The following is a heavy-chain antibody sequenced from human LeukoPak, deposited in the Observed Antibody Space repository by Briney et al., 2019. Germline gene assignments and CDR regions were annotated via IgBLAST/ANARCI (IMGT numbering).Heavy chain of an antibody. J-gene: IGHJ4*02. CDR3: FRYDDTSGRFGDS. D-gene: IGHD3-16*01. V-gene: IGHV3-73*01. Sequence: GASLRLSCAASGLTFYDSAIHWLRQAPGKGLEWLGRIKSKLFNSETAYVESVKGRFTIYKDDSKNMAFLAMNNLKTDDTALYYCFRYDDTSGRFGDSWGQGALVTVSS. CDR1: GLTFYDSA. CDR2: IKSKLFNSET.